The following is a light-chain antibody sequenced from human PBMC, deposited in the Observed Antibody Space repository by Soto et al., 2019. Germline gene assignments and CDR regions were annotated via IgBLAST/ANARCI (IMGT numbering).Light chain of an antibody. CDR2: EIF. Sequence: QSALTQPASVSESPGQSITISCTGTSSDVGASDCVSWYQQHPGKAPELIIYEIFNRPSGVSNRFSGSKSGNTASLTISGLQAEDESDYYCSSYTTSHTLVFGGGTKLTVL. J-gene: IGLJ2*01. V-gene: IGLV2-14*01. CDR3: SSYTTSHTLV. CDR1: SSDVGASDC.